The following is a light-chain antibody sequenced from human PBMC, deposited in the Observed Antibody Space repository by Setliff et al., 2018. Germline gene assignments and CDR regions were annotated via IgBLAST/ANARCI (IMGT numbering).Light chain of an antibody. CDR1: SSDVGGYDY. J-gene: IGLJ1*01. CDR3: SSYTVGSTLSV. V-gene: IGLV2-14*03. CDR2: XXT. Sequence: QSALTQPASVSGSPGQSITFSCTGSSSDVGGYDYVSWYQQHPGKAPKLLIYXXTNRPSGVSNRFSGSKSGNTASLTISGLQAEDEAEYFCSSYTVGSTLSVFGTGTKVTVL.